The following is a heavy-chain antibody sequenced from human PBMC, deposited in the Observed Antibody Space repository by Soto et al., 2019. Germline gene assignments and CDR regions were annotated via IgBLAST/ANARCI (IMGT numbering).Heavy chain of an antibody. D-gene: IGHD3-22*01. V-gene: IGHV3-23*01. CDR1: GFTFSSYA. CDR3: AIGSGYYYDSSGRGFDP. Sequence: GGSLRLSCAASGFTFSSYAMSWVRQAPGKGLEWVSAISGSGGSTYYADSVKGRFTISRDNSKNTLYLQMNSLRAEDTAVYYCAIGSGYYYDSSGRGFDPWGQGTLVTVSS. CDR2: ISGSGGST. J-gene: IGHJ5*02.